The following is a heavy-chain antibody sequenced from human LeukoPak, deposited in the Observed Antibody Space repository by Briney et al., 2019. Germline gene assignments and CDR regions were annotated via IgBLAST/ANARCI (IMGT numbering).Heavy chain of an antibody. Sequence: GGSLRPSCAASGFTFSSYAMSWVRQAPGKGLEWVSAISGSGGSTYYADSVKGRFTISRDNSKNTLYLQMNSLRAEDTAVYYCAKDQSHYDFWSGYYGFDAFDIWGQGTMVTVSS. CDR1: GFTFSSYA. J-gene: IGHJ3*02. CDR3: AKDQSHYDFWSGYYGFDAFDI. D-gene: IGHD3-3*01. V-gene: IGHV3-23*01. CDR2: ISGSGGST.